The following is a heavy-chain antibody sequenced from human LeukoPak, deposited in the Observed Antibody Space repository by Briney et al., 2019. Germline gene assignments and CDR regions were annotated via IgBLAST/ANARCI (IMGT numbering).Heavy chain of an antibody. CDR2: ISGSGGST. CDR3: AKVIRYYGDYFDY. Sequence: GGSLRLSCAASGFTFSSYAMGWVRQAPGKGLEWVSVISGSGGSTYYADSVKGRFTISRDNSKNTLYLQMNSLRAEDTAVYYCAKVIRYYGDYFDYWGQGTLVTVSS. D-gene: IGHD4-17*01. V-gene: IGHV3-23*01. J-gene: IGHJ4*02. CDR1: GFTFSSYA.